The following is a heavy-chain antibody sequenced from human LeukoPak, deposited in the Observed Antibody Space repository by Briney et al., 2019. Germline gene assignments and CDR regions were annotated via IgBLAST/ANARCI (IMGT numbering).Heavy chain of an antibody. CDR2: IDEHGFKT. V-gene: IGHV3-7*01. CDR3: ARDGITCTRDY. J-gene: IGHJ4*02. D-gene: IGHD1-7*01. Sequence: GGSLRLSCAASGFIFRSYWMVWVRQAPGKGLEWVASIDEHGFKTYYAASVTGRFTISKDTAKNSLELQMNSLRAEDTAVYYCARDGITCTRDYWGQGALVTVSS. CDR1: GFIFRSYW.